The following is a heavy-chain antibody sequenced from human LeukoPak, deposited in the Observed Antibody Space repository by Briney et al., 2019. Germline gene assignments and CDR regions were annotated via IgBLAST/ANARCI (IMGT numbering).Heavy chain of an antibody. Sequence: SETLSLTCTVSGGPISSYYWSWIRQPPGKGLEWIGYIYYSGSTNYNPSLKSRVTISVDTSKNQFSLKLSSVTAADTAVYYCARGDDFWSGYRRYYFDYWGQGTLVTVSS. V-gene: IGHV4-59*01. J-gene: IGHJ4*02. D-gene: IGHD3-3*01. CDR1: GGPISSYY. CDR2: IYYSGST. CDR3: ARGDDFWSGYRRYYFDY.